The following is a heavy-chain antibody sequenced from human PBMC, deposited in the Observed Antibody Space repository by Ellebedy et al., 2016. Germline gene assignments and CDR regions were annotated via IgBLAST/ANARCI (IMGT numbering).Heavy chain of an antibody. J-gene: IGHJ3*02. V-gene: IGHV3-48*04. CDR1: GFTFSSYS. Sequence: GGSLRLXCAASGFTFSSYSMNWVRQAPGKGLEWISHISSSSSTVYYTDSVKGRFTISRDNAKNSLYLQMNSLRAEDTAVYYCARALGTTVVTPTIWGQGTMVTVSS. CDR2: ISSSSSTV. D-gene: IGHD4-23*01. CDR3: ARALGTTVVTPTI.